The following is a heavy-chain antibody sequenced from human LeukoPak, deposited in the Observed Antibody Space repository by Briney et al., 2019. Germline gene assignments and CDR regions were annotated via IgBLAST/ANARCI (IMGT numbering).Heavy chain of an antibody. V-gene: IGHV3-48*01. D-gene: IGHD6-13*01. CDR3: ASTPRSWYSDY. J-gene: IGHJ4*02. CDR1: GFTFSNYN. CDR2: VTTSSSTI. Sequence: GGSLRLSCAASGFTFSNYNMKWVRQAPGKGLEWVSYVTTSSSTIHYADSMKGRFTISRDNAKNSLYLQMNSLRAEDTAVYYCASTPRSWYSDYWGQGTLVTVSS.